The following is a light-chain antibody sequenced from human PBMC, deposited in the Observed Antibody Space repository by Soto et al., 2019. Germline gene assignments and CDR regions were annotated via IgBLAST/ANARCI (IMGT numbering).Light chain of an antibody. CDR2: GTS. CDR3: QQYSSSPGT. J-gene: IGKJ1*01. CDR1: QSISSSH. V-gene: IGKV3-20*01. Sequence: EIVLTQSPGTLSLSPGEGATLSCRASQSISSSHLAWYQQRLGQAPRLLIYGTSNRATGIPARFSGSRSGTDFTLTITRLEPEDFAVYYCQQYSSSPGTFGQGTKVEIK.